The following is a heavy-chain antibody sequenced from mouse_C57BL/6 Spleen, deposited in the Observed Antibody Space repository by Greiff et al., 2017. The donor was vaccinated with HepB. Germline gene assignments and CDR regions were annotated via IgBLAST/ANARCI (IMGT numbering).Heavy chain of an antibody. V-gene: IGHV1-82*01. J-gene: IGHJ4*01. D-gene: IGHD2-4*01. CDR1: GYAFSSSW. Sequence: VQLQQSGPELVKPGASVKISCKASGYAFSSSWMNWVKQRPGKGLEWIGRIYPGDGDTNYNGKFKGKATLTADKSSSTAYMQLSSLTSEDSAVYFCAGNDYPYAMDYWGQGTSVTVSS. CDR3: AGNDYPYAMDY. CDR2: IYPGDGDT.